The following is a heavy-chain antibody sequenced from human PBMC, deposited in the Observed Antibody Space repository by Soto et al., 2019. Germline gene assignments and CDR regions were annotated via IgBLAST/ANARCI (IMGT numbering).Heavy chain of an antibody. CDR2: ISYDGSNK. V-gene: IGHV3-30-3*01. J-gene: IGHJ4*02. Sequence: VQLVESGGGLVQPGGSLRLSCAASGFTFSSYAMHWVRQAPGKGLEWVAVISYDGSNKYYADSVKGRFTISRDNSKNTLYLQMNSLRAEDTAVYYCARDWDGYNPFDYWGQGTLVTVSS. D-gene: IGHD5-12*01. CDR3: ARDWDGYNPFDY. CDR1: GFTFSSYA.